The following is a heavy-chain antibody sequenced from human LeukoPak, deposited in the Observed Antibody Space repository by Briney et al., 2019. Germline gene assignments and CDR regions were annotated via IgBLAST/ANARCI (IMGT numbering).Heavy chain of an antibody. V-gene: IGHV3-48*01. D-gene: IGHD2-21*02. Sequence: GGSLSLSCAASGFTFNAFGMNWVRQAPGKGQDWVSYIGTTSGAIYYADSVKGRFTISRDSAKNSLYLQMNSLRAEDTAVYYCARFRTWGDKAFDYWGQGTLVTVSS. J-gene: IGHJ4*02. CDR3: ARFRTWGDKAFDY. CDR1: GFTFNAFG. CDR2: IGTTSGAI.